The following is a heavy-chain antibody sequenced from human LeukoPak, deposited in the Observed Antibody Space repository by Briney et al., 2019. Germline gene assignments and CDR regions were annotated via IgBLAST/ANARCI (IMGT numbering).Heavy chain of an antibody. CDR1: GYTFTSYY. V-gene: IGHV1-46*01. D-gene: IGHD5/OR15-5a*01. CDR3: ARVSAEVSLDAFDI. Sequence: ASVKVSCKASGYTFTSYYMHWVRQAPGQGLEWMGGIIPIFGTASYAQKFQGRVTMTRDMSTSTVYMELSSLRSEDTAVYYCARVSAEVSLDAFDIWGQGTMVTVSS. J-gene: IGHJ3*02. CDR2: IIPIFGTA.